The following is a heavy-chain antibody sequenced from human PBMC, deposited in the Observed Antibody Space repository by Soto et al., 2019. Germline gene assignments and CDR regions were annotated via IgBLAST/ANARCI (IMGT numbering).Heavy chain of an antibody. CDR2: MNPNSGNT. CDR3: ARTYCSSTSCRFGYYYYMDV. J-gene: IGHJ6*03. D-gene: IGHD2-2*01. CDR1: GDTFTSKD. V-gene: IGHV1-8*01. Sequence: GASVKVTCKASGDTFTSKDINWVRQATGQGLERMGWMNPNSGNTGYAQKFQGRVTMTRNTSISTAYMELSSLRSEDTAVYYCARTYCSSTSCRFGYYYYMDVWGKGTTVTVSS.